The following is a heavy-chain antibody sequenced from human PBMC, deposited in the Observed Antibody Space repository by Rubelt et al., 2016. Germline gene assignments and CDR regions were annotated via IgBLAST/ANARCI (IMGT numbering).Heavy chain of an antibody. D-gene: IGHD6-6*01. CDR1: GFTFSSYS. CDR3: AGERRGAARDY. J-gene: IGHJ4*02. Sequence: EVQLVESGGGLVQPGGSLRLSCAASGFTFSSYSMNWVRQAPGKGLEWVSYISSSSSTIYYADSVKGRFTISRDNAKNSLYLQMNSLRAEEKAVYYCAGERRGAARDYWGQGTLVTVSS. CDR2: ISSSSSTI. V-gene: IGHV3-48*04.